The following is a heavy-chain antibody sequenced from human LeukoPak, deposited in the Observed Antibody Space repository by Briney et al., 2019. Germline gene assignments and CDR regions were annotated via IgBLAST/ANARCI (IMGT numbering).Heavy chain of an antibody. D-gene: IGHD3-10*01. CDR1: GYTFTSYY. Sequence: ASVKVSCKASGYTFTSYYMHWVRQAPGQGLEWMGIINPSGGSTSYAQKFQGRVTMTRDMSTSTVYMELSSLRSEDTAVYYCASRGHVGSGTYSPYDYWGQGTLVTVSS. J-gene: IGHJ4*02. V-gene: IGHV1-46*01. CDR2: INPSGGST. CDR3: ASRGHVGSGTYSPYDY.